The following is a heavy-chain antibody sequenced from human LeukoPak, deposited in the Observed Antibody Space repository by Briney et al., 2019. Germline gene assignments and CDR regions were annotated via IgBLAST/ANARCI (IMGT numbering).Heavy chain of an antibody. CDR1: GFTISNYW. V-gene: IGHV3-7*01. D-gene: IGHD3/OR15-3a*01. J-gene: IGHJ4*02. CDR3: ARGPGLGY. Sequence: GGSLRLSSAASGFTISNYWMNWVRQAPGKGLEWVAIIKPDGSERYYVDSVKGRFTISRDNAKSSVYLQMDSLRVEDTAVYYCARGPGLGYWGQGTLVTVSS. CDR2: IKPDGSER.